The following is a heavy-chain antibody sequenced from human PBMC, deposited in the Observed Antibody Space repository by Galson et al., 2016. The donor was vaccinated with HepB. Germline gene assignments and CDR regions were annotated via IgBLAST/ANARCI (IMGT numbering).Heavy chain of an antibody. V-gene: IGHV3-9*01. CDR1: GFTFGDYD. J-gene: IGHJ4*02. CDR2: ISWNSGRI. D-gene: IGHD3-3*01. Sequence: LRLSCAGSGFTFGDYDMHWVRQAPGKGLEWVSGISWNSGRIGYADSVEGRFTISRDNAKSSLYLEMNSLRAEDTALYYCAKEPGYYDSNWGQGTLVSVSS. CDR3: AKEPGYYDSN.